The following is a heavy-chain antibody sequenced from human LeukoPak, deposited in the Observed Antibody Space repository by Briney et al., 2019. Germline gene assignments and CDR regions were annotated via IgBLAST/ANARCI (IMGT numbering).Heavy chain of an antibody. J-gene: IGHJ3*02. CDR3: ARDLYSSRTSDAFVI. V-gene: IGHV4-39*07. D-gene: IGHD6-13*01. Sequence: SETLSLACTVSGGSIRSSSYYWGWIRQPPGKGLEWIGSIYYSGSSYYNPSLKSRVTISVDTSKNQFSLKLTSVTAADTALYYCARDLYSSRTSDAFVIWGQGTMVTVSS. CDR1: GGSIRSSSYY. CDR2: IYYSGSS.